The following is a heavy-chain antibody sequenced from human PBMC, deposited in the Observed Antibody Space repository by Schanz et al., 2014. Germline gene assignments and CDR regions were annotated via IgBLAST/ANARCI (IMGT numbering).Heavy chain of an antibody. V-gene: IGHV3-66*03. CDR1: GFTVNTNY. Sequence: EVQLVESGGGLIHPGGSLRLSCAVSGFTVNTNYMSWVRQAPGKGLEWISSMYINSGSTQYADSVKGRFIISRDSSKNTLYLQMNSLRADDTAVYYCAKYGGELGVSFEYWGQGTLVTVSS. CDR2: MYINSGST. D-gene: IGHD7-27*01. J-gene: IGHJ4*02. CDR3: AKYGGELGVSFEY.